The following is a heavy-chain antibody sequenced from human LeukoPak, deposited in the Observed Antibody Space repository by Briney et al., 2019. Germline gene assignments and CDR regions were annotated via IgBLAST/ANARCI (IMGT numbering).Heavy chain of an antibody. Sequence: PGGSLRLSCTASGFTFSSYGMHWVRQAPGKGLEWMGVIWYDGSNKYYADSVKGRFTISRDNSKNTLYLQMNSLRAEDTAVYYCARIHSLYYYDSSGYGAFDIWGQGTMVTVSS. D-gene: IGHD3-22*01. V-gene: IGHV3-33*08. CDR1: GFTFSSYG. CDR2: IWYDGSNK. J-gene: IGHJ3*02. CDR3: ARIHSLYYYDSSGYGAFDI.